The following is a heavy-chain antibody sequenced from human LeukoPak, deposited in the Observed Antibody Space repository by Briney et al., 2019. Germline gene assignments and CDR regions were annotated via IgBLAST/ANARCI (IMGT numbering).Heavy chain of an antibody. J-gene: IGHJ4*02. V-gene: IGHV1-18*01. Sequence: ASVKVSCKASGYTFTSYGISWVRQAPGQGLEWMGWISAYNGNTNYAQKLQGRVTMTTDASTSTAYMELRSLRSDDTAVYYCARAHLWGVSSGYYSNYWGQGTLVTVSS. D-gene: IGHD3-22*01. CDR1: GYTFTSYG. CDR3: ARAHLWGVSSGYYSNY. CDR2: ISAYNGNT.